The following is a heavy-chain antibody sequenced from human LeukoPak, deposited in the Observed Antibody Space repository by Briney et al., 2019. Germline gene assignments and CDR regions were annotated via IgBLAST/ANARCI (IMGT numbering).Heavy chain of an antibody. CDR3: ARDRESSPWELLLDY. CDR1: GSSIISAYY. J-gene: IGHJ4*02. V-gene: IGHV4-38-2*02. Sequence: SPTLSLTCDVSGSSIISAYYWACIRQPSGKGRAWIGSLHHTTSTYYNPSLKSRVPMAAARSNNKFSLQLISAPAAATAPSSCARDRESSPWELLLDYWGQGILVTVSS. D-gene: IGHD3-10*01. CDR2: LHHTTST.